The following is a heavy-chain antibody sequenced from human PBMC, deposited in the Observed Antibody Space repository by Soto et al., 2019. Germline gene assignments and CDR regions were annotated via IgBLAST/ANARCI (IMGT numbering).Heavy chain of an antibody. CDR2: IYWNDEK. J-gene: IGHJ3*02. CDR1: GLSLSTSGVG. Sequence: QITVKESGPTLVKPTQTLTLTCTVSGLSLSTSGVGVGWIRQPPGKAPECLIYIYWNDEKRYGPSPTNRLTITRDTSKNQVVLTMTNMDPVDTATYYCVHRGRCGGGTCYRSGALDIWGQGIMVTVSS. V-gene: IGHV2-5*01. CDR3: VHRGRCGGGTCYRSGALDI. D-gene: IGHD2-15*01.